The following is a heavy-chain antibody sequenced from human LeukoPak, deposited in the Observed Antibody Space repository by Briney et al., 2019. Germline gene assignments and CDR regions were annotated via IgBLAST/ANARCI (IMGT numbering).Heavy chain of an antibody. CDR1: GFTFSSYA. D-gene: IGHD3-22*01. Sequence: GGSLRLSCAASGFTFSSYAMSWVRQAPEKGLEWVSAISGSGGSTYYADSVKGRFTISRDNAKNSLYLQMNSLRAEDTAVYYCARDPLAYYYDSSGYSGLNYWGQGTLVTVSS. V-gene: IGHV3-23*01. CDR2: ISGSGGST. CDR3: ARDPLAYYYDSSGYSGLNY. J-gene: IGHJ4*02.